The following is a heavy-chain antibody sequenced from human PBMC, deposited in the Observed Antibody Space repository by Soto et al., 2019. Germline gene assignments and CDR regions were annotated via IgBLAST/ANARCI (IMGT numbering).Heavy chain of an antibody. Sequence: GGSLRLSCAASGFTFSSYAMHWVRQAPGKGLEWVAVISYDGSNKYYADSVKGQFTISRDNSKNTLYLQMNSLRAEDTAVYYCARDMGYWGQGTLVTVSS. J-gene: IGHJ4*02. CDR2: ISYDGSNK. V-gene: IGHV3-30-3*01. D-gene: IGHD3-10*01. CDR1: GFTFSSYA. CDR3: ARDMGY.